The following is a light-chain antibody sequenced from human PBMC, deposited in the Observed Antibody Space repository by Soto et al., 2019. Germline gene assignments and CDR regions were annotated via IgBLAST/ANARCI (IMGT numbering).Light chain of an antibody. Sequence: QSALTQPASVSGSPGQSITISCSGTSSDVGTYNLVSWYQQHPGKAPKLMIYEGSKRPSGVSDRYSGSKSGTSASLAITGLQAEDEADYYCQSSDSSLSASNWVFGGGTKLTVL. CDR3: QSSDSSLSASNWV. V-gene: IGLV2-14*02. J-gene: IGLJ3*02. CDR1: SSDVGTYNL. CDR2: EGS.